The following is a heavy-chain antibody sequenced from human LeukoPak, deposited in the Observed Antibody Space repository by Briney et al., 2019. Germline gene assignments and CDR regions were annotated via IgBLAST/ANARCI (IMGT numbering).Heavy chain of an antibody. J-gene: IGHJ4*02. CDR1: GFTVSRNY. Sequence: GGSLRLSCAASGFTVSRNYMSWVRQAPGKGLEWVSVIYSGGDTYYADSVKGRFTISRDNSKNTLYLQMNSLRAEDTAVYYCARSPDYGDYLLDYWGQGTLVTVSS. V-gene: IGHV3-66*01. CDR3: ARSPDYGDYLLDY. D-gene: IGHD4-17*01. CDR2: IYSGGDT.